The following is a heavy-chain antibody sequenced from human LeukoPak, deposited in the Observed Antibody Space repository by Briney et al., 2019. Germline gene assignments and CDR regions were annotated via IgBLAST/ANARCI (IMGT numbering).Heavy chain of an antibody. CDR2: IYTSGST. V-gene: IGHV4-4*07. CDR1: GGSISSYY. D-gene: IGHD3-22*01. CDR3: AREPLGDYDSSGYYFNYFDY. J-gene: IGHJ4*02. Sequence: SETLSLTCTVSGGSISSYYWSWIRQPAGKGLEWIGRIYTSGSTNYNPSLKSRVTMSVDTSKNQFSLKLSSVTAADTAVYYCAREPLGDYDSSGYYFNYFDYWGQGTLVTISS.